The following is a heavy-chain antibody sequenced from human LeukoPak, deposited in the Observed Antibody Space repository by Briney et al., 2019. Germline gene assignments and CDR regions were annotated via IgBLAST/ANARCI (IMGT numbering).Heavy chain of an antibody. J-gene: IGHJ5*02. Sequence: PGGSLRLSCAASGFTFSSYWMHWVRQAPGKGLVWVSRINSDGSSTSYADSVKGRFTISRDNAKNTLYLQMNSLRAEDTAVYYCASEETYYDFWSGYQNNWFDPWGQGTLVTVSS. CDR3: ASEETYYDFWSGYQNNWFDP. CDR2: INSDGSST. D-gene: IGHD3-3*01. V-gene: IGHV3-74*01. CDR1: GFTFSSYW.